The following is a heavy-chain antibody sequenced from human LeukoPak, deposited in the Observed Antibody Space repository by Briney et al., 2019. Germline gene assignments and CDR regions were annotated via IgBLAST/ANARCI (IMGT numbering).Heavy chain of an antibody. J-gene: IGHJ4*02. CDR3: ANVGYYDSRAPGY. D-gene: IGHD3-22*01. V-gene: IGHV3-23*01. Sequence: AGGSLRLSCAASGFIFINYAITWVRQAPGKGVEWVASISGSGGDAYYADSVNGRFTISRDHSTSTVYLQMSSLRAEDSALYYCANVGYYDSRAPGYWGQGTLVTVSS. CDR2: ISGSGGDA. CDR1: GFIFINYA.